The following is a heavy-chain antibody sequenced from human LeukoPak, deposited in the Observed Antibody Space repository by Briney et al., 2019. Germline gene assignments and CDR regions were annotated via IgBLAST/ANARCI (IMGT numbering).Heavy chain of an antibody. V-gene: IGHV3-73*01. D-gene: IGHD3-10*01. Sequence: PGGSLRLSCAASGFTFSGSAMHWVRQASGKGLEWVGRIRSKANSYATAYAASVKGRFTISRDDSKNTAYLQMNSLKTEDTAVYYCTAVLGHVTYYYYYMDVWGKGTTVTVSS. CDR2: IRSKANSYAT. CDR3: TAVLGHVTYYYYYMDV. J-gene: IGHJ6*03. CDR1: GFTFSGSA.